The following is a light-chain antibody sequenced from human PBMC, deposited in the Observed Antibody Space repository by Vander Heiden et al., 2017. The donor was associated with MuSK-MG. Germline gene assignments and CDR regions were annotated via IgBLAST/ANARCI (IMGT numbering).Light chain of an antibody. J-gene: IGKJ2*01. CDR3: QQDYSYPST. Sequence: DIQMTQSPSTLSASVGDRVTITCRASQSISSWLAWYQQKPGKAPKLLIYDASSLESGVPSRFSGSGSGTEFTLTISSLQPDDFATYYCQQDYSYPSTFGQGTKMEIK. V-gene: IGKV1-5*01. CDR1: QSISSW. CDR2: DAS.